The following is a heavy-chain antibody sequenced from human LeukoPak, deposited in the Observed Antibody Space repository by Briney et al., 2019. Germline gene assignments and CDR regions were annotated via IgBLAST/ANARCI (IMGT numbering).Heavy chain of an antibody. J-gene: IGHJ2*01. V-gene: IGHV3-30*04. CDR2: ISYDGSNK. CDR3: ARDGFDL. Sequence: GGSLRLSCAASGFTFSSYAMHWVRQAPGKGLEWVAVISYDGSNKYYADSVKGRFTISRDNSKNTLYLQMNSLRAEDTAVYYCARDGFDLWDRGTLVTVSS. CDR1: GFTFSSYA.